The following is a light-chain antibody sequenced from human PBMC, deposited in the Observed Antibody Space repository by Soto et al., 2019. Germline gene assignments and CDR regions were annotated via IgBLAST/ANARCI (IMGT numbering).Light chain of an antibody. CDR1: QPVSYN. J-gene: IGKJ5*01. V-gene: IGKV3-15*01. CDR3: QQYDQWPIT. Sequence: EVVMTQSPATLSVSPGEGATLSCLSSQPVSYNLACYQQKPGQAPRLLIYGASARALDIPARFSGSGSGTEFTFTITSLQSEDFAIYYCQQYDQWPITFGQGTRLEIK. CDR2: GAS.